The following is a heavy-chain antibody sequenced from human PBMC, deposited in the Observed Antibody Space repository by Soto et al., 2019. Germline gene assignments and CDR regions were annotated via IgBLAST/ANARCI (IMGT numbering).Heavy chain of an antibody. J-gene: IGHJ5*02. CDR1: GFTVSGNS. V-gene: IGHV3-53*01. CDR3: ARAMVVTQNWFDP. D-gene: IGHD2-21*02. Sequence: GGSLRLSCAASGFTVSGNSMTWVRQAPGKGLEWVSVIYSVGSTYYADSVKGRFTISRDTSKNTLYLQMNSLRAEDTAVYYCARAMVVTQNWFDPWGQGTLVTVSS. CDR2: IYSVGST.